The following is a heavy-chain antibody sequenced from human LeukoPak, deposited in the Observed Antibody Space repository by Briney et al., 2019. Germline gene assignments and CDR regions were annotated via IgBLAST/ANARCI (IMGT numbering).Heavy chain of an antibody. Sequence: ASVKVSCKASGYTFTSYYMHWVRQAPGQGLEWMGIINPSGGSTSYAQKFQGRVTMTRDTSTSTVYTELSSLRSEDTAVYYCASNYGSGSYFDYWGQGTLVTVSS. CDR2: INPSGGST. D-gene: IGHD3-10*01. V-gene: IGHV1-46*03. CDR1: GYTFTSYY. CDR3: ASNYGSGSYFDY. J-gene: IGHJ4*02.